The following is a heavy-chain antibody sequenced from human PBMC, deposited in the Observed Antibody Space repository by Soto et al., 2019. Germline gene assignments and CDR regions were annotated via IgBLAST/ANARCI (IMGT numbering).Heavy chain of an antibody. CDR2: INSDGSST. CDR3: ARVIYNWKIFDY. CDR1: GFTFSSYW. Sequence: PGGSLRLSCAASGFTFSSYWMHWVRQAPGKGLVWVSRINSDGSSTSYADSVKGRFTISRDNAKNTLYLQTNSLRAEDTAVYYCARVIYNWKIFDYWGRGTLVTVSS. D-gene: IGHD1-20*01. V-gene: IGHV3-74*01. J-gene: IGHJ4*02.